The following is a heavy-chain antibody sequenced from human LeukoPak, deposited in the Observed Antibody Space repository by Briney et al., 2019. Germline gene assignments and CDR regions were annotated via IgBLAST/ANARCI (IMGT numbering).Heavy chain of an antibody. Sequence: PSQTLSLTCTVSGGSISSGDYYWSWIRQPPGKGLEWIGYIYYSGSTNYNPSLKSRVTISVDTSKNQFSLKLSSVTAADTAVYYCARPHIVGATSAFDIWGQGTMVTVSS. J-gene: IGHJ3*02. D-gene: IGHD1-26*01. CDR1: GGSISSGDYY. V-gene: IGHV4-61*08. CDR2: IYYSGST. CDR3: ARPHIVGATSAFDI.